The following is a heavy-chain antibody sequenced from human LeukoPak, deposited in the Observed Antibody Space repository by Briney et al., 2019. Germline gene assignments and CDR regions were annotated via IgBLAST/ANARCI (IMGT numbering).Heavy chain of an antibody. J-gene: IGHJ5*02. Sequence: SETLSLTCAVYGGSFSGYYWSWIRQPPGKGLEWIGEINHSGSTNYNPSLKSRVTISVDTSKNQFSLKLSSVTAADTAVYYCARDKVSSSWYEGGEWFDPWGQGTLVTVSS. CDR1: GGSFSGYY. CDR3: ARDKVSSSWYEGGEWFDP. CDR2: INHSGST. V-gene: IGHV4-34*01. D-gene: IGHD6-13*01.